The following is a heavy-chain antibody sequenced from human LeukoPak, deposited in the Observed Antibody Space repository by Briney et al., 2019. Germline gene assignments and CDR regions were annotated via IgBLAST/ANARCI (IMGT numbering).Heavy chain of an antibody. V-gene: IGHV4-38-2*02. CDR1: GYSISIGYY. J-gene: IGHJ4*02. Sequence: PSETLSLTCTVSGYSISIGYYWGWIRQPPGKGLEWIGSIYHSGSTYYNPSLKSRVTISVDTSKNQFSLKLSSVTAADTAVYYCAIDRITIFGVVLDYWGQGTLVTVSS. D-gene: IGHD3-3*01. CDR2: IYHSGST. CDR3: AIDRITIFGVVLDY.